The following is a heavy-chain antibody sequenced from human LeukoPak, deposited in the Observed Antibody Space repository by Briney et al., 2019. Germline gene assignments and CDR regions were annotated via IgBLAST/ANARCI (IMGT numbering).Heavy chain of an antibody. D-gene: IGHD6-13*01. CDR3: VSSYSSSWYYFDY. CDR2: ITPIFGTA. Sequence: GSSVKVSCKASGGTFSSYAISWVRQAPGQGLEWMGRITPIFGTANYAQKFQGRVTITTDESTSTAYMELSSLRSEDTAVYYCVSSYSSSWYYFDYWGQGTLVTVSS. J-gene: IGHJ4*02. CDR1: GGTFSSYA. V-gene: IGHV1-69*05.